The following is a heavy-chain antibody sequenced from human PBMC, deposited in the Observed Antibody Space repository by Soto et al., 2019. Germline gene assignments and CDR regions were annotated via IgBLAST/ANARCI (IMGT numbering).Heavy chain of an antibody. CDR1: GGTFSSYA. D-gene: IGHD5-12*01. CDR3: ARALRGRYYGMDV. Sequence: GASVKVSCKASGGTFSSYAINWVRQAPGQGLEWMGGIIPIFGTANSAQKFQGRVTITADESTSIVNMELSSLRSEDTAVYYCARALRGRYYGMDVWGQGTTVTV. V-gene: IGHV1-69*13. CDR2: IIPIFGTA. J-gene: IGHJ6*02.